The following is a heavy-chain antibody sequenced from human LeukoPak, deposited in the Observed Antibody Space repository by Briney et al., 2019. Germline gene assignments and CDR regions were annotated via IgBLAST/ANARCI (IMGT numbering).Heavy chain of an antibody. CDR2: INHNGNVN. Sequence: GGSLRLSCVVSGFTFSDFHMSWLRQAPGKGLEWVASINHNGNVNYYVDSVKGRFTISRGNAKNSLYLQMSNLRTEDTAVYFCARGGGLDVWGQGATVTVSS. J-gene: IGHJ6*02. D-gene: IGHD3-16*01. V-gene: IGHV3-7*03. CDR3: ARGGGLDV. CDR1: GFTFSDFH.